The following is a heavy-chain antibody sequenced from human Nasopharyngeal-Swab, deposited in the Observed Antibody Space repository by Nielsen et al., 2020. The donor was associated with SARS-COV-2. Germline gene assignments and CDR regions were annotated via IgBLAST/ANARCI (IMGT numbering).Heavy chain of an antibody. CDR2: ISSSSSYI. D-gene: IGHD6-25*01. CDR1: GFTFSSYS. V-gene: IGHV3-21*01. Sequence: GGSLRLSCAASGFTFSSYSMKWVRQAPGKGLERVSSISSSSSYIYYADSVKGRFTISRDNAKNSLYLQMNSLRAEDTAVYYCAGGSAAGPYYYYYVMDVWGQGTTVTVSS. J-gene: IGHJ6*02. CDR3: AGGSAAGPYYYYYVMDV.